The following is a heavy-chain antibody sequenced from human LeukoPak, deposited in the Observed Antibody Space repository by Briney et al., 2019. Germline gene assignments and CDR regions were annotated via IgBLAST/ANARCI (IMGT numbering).Heavy chain of an antibody. V-gene: IGHV3-48*03. Sequence: PGGSLRLSCAASGFTFSSYEMNWVRQAPGKGLEWVSYISRSGRTIYYADSVKGRFNISRDNAKNSLYLQMNNLGAEDSAVYYCARESLSSGTPIDYWGQGALVTVSS. CDR1: GFTFSSYE. J-gene: IGHJ4*02. CDR2: ISRSGRTI. CDR3: ARESLSSGTPIDY. D-gene: IGHD5-12*01.